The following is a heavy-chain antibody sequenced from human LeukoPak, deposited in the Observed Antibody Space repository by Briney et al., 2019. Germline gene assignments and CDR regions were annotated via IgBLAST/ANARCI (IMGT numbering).Heavy chain of an antibody. V-gene: IGHV3-53*01. Sequence: TGGSLRLSCAASGFPVDSNYMNWVRQAPGKGLEWVSVLYEDGRIYYADSVKGRFTISRDTSKNILSLQLNGLRAEDTAVYYCARGGGYYPIDYWGQGTLVTVSS. J-gene: IGHJ4*02. CDR1: GFPVDSNY. D-gene: IGHD2-15*01. CDR3: ARGGGYYPIDY. CDR2: LYEDGRI.